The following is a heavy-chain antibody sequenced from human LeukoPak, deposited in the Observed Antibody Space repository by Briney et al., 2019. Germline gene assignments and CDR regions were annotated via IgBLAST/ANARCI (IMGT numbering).Heavy chain of an antibody. CDR1: GGSISSYY. Sequence: SETLSLTCTVSGGSISSYYWSWIRQPPGKGLEWIGYIYYSGSTSYNPSPKSRVTISVDTSKNQFSLKLNSVTAADTAVYYCARLFHPALSGNYPFDYWGQGTLVTVSS. CDR3: ARLFHPALSGNYPFDY. J-gene: IGHJ4*02. V-gene: IGHV4-59*01. CDR2: IYYSGST. D-gene: IGHD1-26*01.